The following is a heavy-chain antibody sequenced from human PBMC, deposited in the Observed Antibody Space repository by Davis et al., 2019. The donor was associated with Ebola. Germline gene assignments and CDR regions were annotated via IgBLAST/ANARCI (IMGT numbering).Heavy chain of an antibody. Sequence: ASVKVSFKASGYIFTSYAMHWVRQAPGQRLEWMGWINAGNGNTKYSQKFQGRVTITRDTSASTAYMELSSLRSEDTAVYYCARERDFWSGYSDYYYYGMDVWGQGTTVTVSS. J-gene: IGHJ6*02. V-gene: IGHV1-3*01. CDR3: ARERDFWSGYSDYYYYGMDV. D-gene: IGHD3-3*01. CDR2: INAGNGNT. CDR1: GYIFTSYA.